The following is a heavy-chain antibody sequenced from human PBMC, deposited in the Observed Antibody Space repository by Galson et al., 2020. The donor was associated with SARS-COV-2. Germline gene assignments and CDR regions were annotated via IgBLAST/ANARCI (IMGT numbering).Heavy chain of an antibody. Sequence: GGSLRLSCAASGFTFSSYGMHWVSQAPGKGLEWEAVTWYDGSNKYYADSVTGRFTISRDNSKNTLYLQMNSLRAEDTAVYYCAKERWLQTGEDYCDYWGQGTLGTVSS. CDR3: AKERWLQTGEDYCDY. CDR2: TWYDGSNK. CDR1: GFTFSSYG. J-gene: IGHJ4*02. V-gene: IGHV3-33*06. D-gene: IGHD5-12*01.